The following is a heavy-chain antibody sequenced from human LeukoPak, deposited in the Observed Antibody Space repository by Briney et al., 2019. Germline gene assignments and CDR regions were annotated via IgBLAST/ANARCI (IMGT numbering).Heavy chain of an antibody. CDR1: GYTFTTYY. J-gene: IGHJ4*02. CDR2: VNPSGDNT. V-gene: IGHV1-46*01. CDR3: ARGSSYINPPDY. D-gene: IGHD4-11*01. Sequence: ASVKVSCKASGYTFTTYYMHWVRPAPGQGLEWMGIVNPSGDNTTHAQKFQGRVTMTKDTSTSAVHMELSSLRSEDTAVYYCARGSSYINPPDYWGQGTLVTVSS.